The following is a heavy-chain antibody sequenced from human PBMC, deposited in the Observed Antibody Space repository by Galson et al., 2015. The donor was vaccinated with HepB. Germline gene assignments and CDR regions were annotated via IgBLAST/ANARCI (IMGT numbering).Heavy chain of an antibody. J-gene: IGHJ3*02. CDR3: ARLRRSSWYHDAFHI. Sequence: ETLSLTCTVSGGSISSSFSYWGWVRQPPGKGLEWIGSIYYSGSTYYNPSLKSRVATPLDTSRNQLPLKLSSVTAADTAVYYCARLRRSSWYHDAFHIWGQGTMVTVSS. V-gene: IGHV4-39*01. D-gene: IGHD6-13*01. CDR2: IYYSGST. CDR1: GGSISSSFSY.